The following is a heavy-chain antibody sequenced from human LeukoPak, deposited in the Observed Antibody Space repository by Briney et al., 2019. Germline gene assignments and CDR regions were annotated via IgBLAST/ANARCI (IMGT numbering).Heavy chain of an antibody. CDR1: GYTFTSYD. Sequence: ASVKVSCKASGYTFTSYDINWVRQATGQGLEWMGWMNPNSGNTGYAQKFQGRVTITRNTSISTAYMELSSLRSEDTAVYYCATNPYYYDSSGYPDAFDIWGQGTMVTVSS. CDR2: MNPNSGNT. D-gene: IGHD3-22*01. J-gene: IGHJ3*02. CDR3: ATNPYYYDSSGYPDAFDI. V-gene: IGHV1-8*03.